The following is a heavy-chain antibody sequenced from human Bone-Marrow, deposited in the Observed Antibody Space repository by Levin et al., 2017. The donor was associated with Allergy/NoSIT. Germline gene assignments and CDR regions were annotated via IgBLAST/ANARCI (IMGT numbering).Heavy chain of an antibody. V-gene: IGHV3-15*01. CDR3: TTSLVVVAAIRANWFDP. Sequence: GESLKISCAASGFTFSNAWMSWVRQAPGKGLEWVGRIKSKTDGGTTDYAAPVKGRFTISRDDSKNTLYLQMNSLKTEDTAVYYCTTSLVVVAAIRANWFDPWGQGTLVTVSS. CDR2: IKSKTDGGTT. D-gene: IGHD2-15*01. J-gene: IGHJ5*02. CDR1: GFTFSNAW.